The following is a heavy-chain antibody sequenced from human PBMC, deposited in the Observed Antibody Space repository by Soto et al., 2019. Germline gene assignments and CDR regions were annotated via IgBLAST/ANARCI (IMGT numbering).Heavy chain of an antibody. Sequence: GGSLRLCCAASGFTFSSYGMHWVRQAPGKGLEWVAVISYDGSNKYYADSVKGRFTISRDNSKNTLYLQMNSLRAEDTAVYYCAKDSYYDSSGYTDYWGQGTLVTVSS. D-gene: IGHD3-22*01. CDR2: ISYDGSNK. J-gene: IGHJ4*02. CDR1: GFTFSSYG. CDR3: AKDSYYDSSGYTDY. V-gene: IGHV3-30*18.